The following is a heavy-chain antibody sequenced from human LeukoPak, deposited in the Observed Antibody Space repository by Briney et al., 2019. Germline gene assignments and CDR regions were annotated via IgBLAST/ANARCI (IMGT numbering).Heavy chain of an antibody. CDR3: AKDLFPLPEYSSGCPDY. CDR1: GFTFSSYG. J-gene: IGHJ4*02. V-gene: IGHV3-30*18. D-gene: IGHD6-19*01. CDR2: ISYDGSNK. Sequence: GGSLRLSCAASGFTFSSYGMHWVRQAPGRGLEWVAVISYDGSNKYYADSVKGRFTISRDNSKNTLYLQMNSLRAEDTAVYYCAKDLFPLPEYSSGCPDYWGQGTLVTVSS.